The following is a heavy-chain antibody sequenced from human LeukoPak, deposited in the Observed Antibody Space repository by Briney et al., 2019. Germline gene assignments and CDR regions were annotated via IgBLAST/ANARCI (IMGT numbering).Heavy chain of an antibody. J-gene: IGHJ4*02. CDR1: GFTSTSYW. Sequence: RGSLRLSCAASGFTSTSYWLNWIRLAPGKGVEWGANIKQDGSQKYYVASVKGRFTISRDNAKNSLYLQMNSLRVEDTAVYYCARESQVGDFWSGHHLWGQGTLVTVSS. D-gene: IGHD3-3*01. CDR2: IKQDGSQK. V-gene: IGHV3-7*01. CDR3: ARESQVGDFWSGHHL.